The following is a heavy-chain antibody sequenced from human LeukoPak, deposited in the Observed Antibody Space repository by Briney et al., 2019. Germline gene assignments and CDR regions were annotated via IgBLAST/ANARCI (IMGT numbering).Heavy chain of an antibody. CDR3: ARVGDHFHWYLDL. CDR1: GFTVSTNY. D-gene: IGHD3-10*01. Sequence: GGSLRLSCAASGFTVSTNYMNWVRQAPGKGLEWVSILYSGSDTYYADSVKGRFTISRDSSKNILSLQMNDLRAEDTAVYYCARVGDHFHWYLDLWGRGTLVTVSS. V-gene: IGHV3-53*01. J-gene: IGHJ2*01. CDR2: LYSGSDT.